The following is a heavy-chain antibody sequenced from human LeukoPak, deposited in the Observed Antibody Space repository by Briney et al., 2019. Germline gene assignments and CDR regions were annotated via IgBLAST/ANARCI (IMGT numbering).Heavy chain of an antibody. V-gene: IGHV4-30-2*01. Sequence: PSQTLSLTCAVSGGSISSGGYSWSWIRQPPGKGLEWIGYIYHSGSTYYNPSLKSRVTISVDRSKNQFSLKLSSVTAADTAVYYCARVGGYCSGGSCPCYFDYWGQGTLVTVSS. CDR3: ARVGGYCSGGSCPCYFDY. J-gene: IGHJ4*02. CDR2: IYHSGST. D-gene: IGHD2-15*01. CDR1: GGSISSGGYS.